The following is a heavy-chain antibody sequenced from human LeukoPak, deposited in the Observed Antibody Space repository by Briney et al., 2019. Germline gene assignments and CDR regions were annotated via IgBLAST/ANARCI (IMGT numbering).Heavy chain of an antibody. D-gene: IGHD3-22*01. Sequence: PSETLSLTCTVSGGSISSYYRSWIRQPPGKGLEWIGYIYYSGSTNYNPSLKSRVTISVDTSKNQFSLKLSSVTAADTAVYYCARRGDYYDSSGYYFFDYWGQGTLVTVSS. V-gene: IGHV4-59*01. CDR1: GGSISSYY. J-gene: IGHJ4*02. CDR3: ARRGDYYDSSGYYFFDY. CDR2: IYYSGST.